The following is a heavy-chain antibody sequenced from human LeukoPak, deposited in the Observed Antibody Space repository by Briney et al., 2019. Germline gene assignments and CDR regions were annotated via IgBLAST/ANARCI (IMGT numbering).Heavy chain of an antibody. CDR2: ISGGGGST. V-gene: IGHV3-23*01. D-gene: IGHD3-22*01. J-gene: IGHJ4*02. CDR1: GFTFTSYS. Sequence: PGGSLRLSCAASGFTFTSYSMNWVRQAPGKGLEWVSTISGGGGSTYYADSVKGRFTISRDNSKNTLYLQMNSLRAEDTAVYYCAREYYYDMRALDYWGQGTLVTVSS. CDR3: AREYYYDMRALDY.